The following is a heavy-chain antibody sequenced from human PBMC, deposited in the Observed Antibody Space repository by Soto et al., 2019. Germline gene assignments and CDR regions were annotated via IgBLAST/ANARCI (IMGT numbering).Heavy chain of an antibody. J-gene: IGHJ4*02. CDR1: GFTFSSYA. Sequence: LSLTCAASGFTFSSYAMSWVRQAPGKGLEWVSAISGSGGSTYYADSVKGRFTISRDNSKNTLYLQMNSLRAEDTAVYYCAKAPPRNIVVVVAATADDYWGQGTLVTVSS. D-gene: IGHD2-15*01. CDR3: AKAPPRNIVVVVAATADDY. CDR2: ISGSGGST. V-gene: IGHV3-23*01.